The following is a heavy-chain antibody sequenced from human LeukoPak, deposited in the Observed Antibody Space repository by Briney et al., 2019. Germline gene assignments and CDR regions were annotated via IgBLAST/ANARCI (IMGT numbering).Heavy chain of an antibody. CDR3: ARAQIAAAGTYYMDV. V-gene: IGHV4-34*01. Sequence: SETLSLTCAVYGGSFSGYYWSWIRQPPGKGLEWIGEIDHSGSTNYNPSLKSRVTISVDTSKNQFSLELSSVTAADTAVYYCARAQIAAAGTYYMDVWGKGTTVTVSS. D-gene: IGHD6-13*01. CDR2: IDHSGST. CDR1: GGSFSGYY. J-gene: IGHJ6*03.